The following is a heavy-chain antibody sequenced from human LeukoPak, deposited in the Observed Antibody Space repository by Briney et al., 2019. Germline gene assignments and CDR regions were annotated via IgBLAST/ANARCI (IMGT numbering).Heavy chain of an antibody. Sequence: SETLSLTCTVSGGSISSYYWNWIRQPPGKGLEWIGYIYYSGITNYNPSLKSRVTISVDMSKNQFSLIMTSVTAADTAIYYCARQWGNVGRFENWGQGTLVTVSS. D-gene: IGHD3-16*01. J-gene: IGHJ4*02. V-gene: IGHV4-59*08. CDR3: ARQWGNVGRFEN. CDR1: GGSISSYY. CDR2: IYYSGIT.